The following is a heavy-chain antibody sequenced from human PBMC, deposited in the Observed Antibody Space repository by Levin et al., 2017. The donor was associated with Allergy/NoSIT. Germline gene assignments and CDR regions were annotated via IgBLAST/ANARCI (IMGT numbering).Heavy chain of an antibody. CDR1: GFTFSSYS. D-gene: IGHD5-24*01. CDR3: AREFGVEMAALTRNYYYYYMDV. Sequence: GESLKISCAASGFTFSSYSMNWVRQAPGKGLEWVSSISSSSSYIYYADSVKGRFTISRDNAKNSLYLQMNSLRAEDTAVYYCAREFGVEMAALTRNYYYYYMDVWGKGTTVTDSS. V-gene: IGHV3-21*01. J-gene: IGHJ6*03. CDR2: ISSSSSYI.